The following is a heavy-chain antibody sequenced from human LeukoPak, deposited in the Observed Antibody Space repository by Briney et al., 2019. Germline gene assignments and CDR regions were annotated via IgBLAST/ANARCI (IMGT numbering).Heavy chain of an antibody. CDR2: IKQDGSEK. V-gene: IGHV3-7*01. CDR1: GFTFSSYW. CDR3: ARESVATITDQSFLFDY. J-gene: IGHJ4*02. D-gene: IGHD5-12*01. Sequence: GGSLRLSCAASGFTFSSYWMSWVRQAPGKGLEWVANIKQDGSEKYYVDSVKGRFIISRDNAKNSLYLQMNSLRAEDTAVYYCARESVATITDQSFLFDYWGQGTLVTVSS.